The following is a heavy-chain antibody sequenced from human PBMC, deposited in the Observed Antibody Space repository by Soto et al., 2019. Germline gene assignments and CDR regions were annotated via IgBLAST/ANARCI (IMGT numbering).Heavy chain of an antibody. CDR1: GASIISTHW. CDR2: VYHTEST. D-gene: IGHD6-13*01. Sequence: QVQLQESGPGLVKPSGTLSLTCAVSGASIISTHWWSWVRQPPGKGLEWIGEVYHTESTNHNPSLTTRVFMSIDKSKNHFSLKLISVTAADTAVYYCARGKAGLLDSWGQGTLVTVSS. V-gene: IGHV4-4*02. CDR3: ARGKAGLLDS. J-gene: IGHJ4*02.